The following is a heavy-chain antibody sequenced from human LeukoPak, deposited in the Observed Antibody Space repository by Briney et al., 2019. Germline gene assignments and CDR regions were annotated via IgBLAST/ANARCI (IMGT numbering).Heavy chain of an antibody. J-gene: IGHJ4*02. CDR1: GFTFSDYY. Sequence: GGSLRLSCAASGFTFSDYYMNWIRQAPGKGLGWISYISTSGNTIYYADSVKGRFTISRDNAKNSLYLQMNSLRAEDTAVYYCARGNPFDYWGQGTLVTVSS. D-gene: IGHD1-14*01. CDR3: ARGNPFDY. CDR2: ISTSGNTI. V-gene: IGHV3-11*01.